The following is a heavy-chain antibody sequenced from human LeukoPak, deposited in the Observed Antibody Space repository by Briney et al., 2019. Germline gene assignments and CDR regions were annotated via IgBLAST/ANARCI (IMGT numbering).Heavy chain of an antibody. Sequence: PGGSLRLSCAASGFTFSSYSMNWVRQAPGKGLEWVPSISSSSSYIHYADSVKGRFTISRDNAKNSLYLQMNSLRAEDTAVYYCAREGHSSGWGASDAFDIWGQGTMVTVSS. V-gene: IGHV3-21*01. CDR2: ISSSSSYI. J-gene: IGHJ3*02. D-gene: IGHD6-19*01. CDR3: AREGHSSGWGASDAFDI. CDR1: GFTFSSYS.